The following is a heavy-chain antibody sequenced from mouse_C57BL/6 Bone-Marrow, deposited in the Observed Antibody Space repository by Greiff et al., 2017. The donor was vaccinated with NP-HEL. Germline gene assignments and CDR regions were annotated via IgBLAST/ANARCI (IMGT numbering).Heavy chain of an antibody. J-gene: IGHJ3*01. Sequence: ESGPGLVKPSQSLSLTCSVTGYSITSGYYWNWIRQFPGNKLEWIGYISYDGSNNYNPSLKNRISITRDTSKNQFFLKLNSVTTEDTATYYCARGRLHWGQGTLVTVSA. D-gene: IGHD2-2*01. CDR1: GYSITSGYY. CDR2: ISYDGSN. V-gene: IGHV3-6*01. CDR3: ARGRLH.